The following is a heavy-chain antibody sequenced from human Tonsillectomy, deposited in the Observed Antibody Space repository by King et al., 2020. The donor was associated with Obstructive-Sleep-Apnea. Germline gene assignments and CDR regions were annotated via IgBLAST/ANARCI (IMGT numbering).Heavy chain of an antibody. CDR2: VYYSGSP. CDR1: GGSISSGDYY. Sequence: QLQESGPGLVKPSQTLSLTCTVSGGSISSGDYYWTWIRQPPGKGLEWVGYVYYSGSPYSNPSLKSRVTISVDTSKNQFSLKLSSVTAADTAVYFCARGVKDYYGSGMEYYFDYWGQGTLVTVSS. V-gene: IGHV4-30-4*01. D-gene: IGHD3-10*01. CDR3: ARGVKDYYGSGMEYYFDY. J-gene: IGHJ4*02.